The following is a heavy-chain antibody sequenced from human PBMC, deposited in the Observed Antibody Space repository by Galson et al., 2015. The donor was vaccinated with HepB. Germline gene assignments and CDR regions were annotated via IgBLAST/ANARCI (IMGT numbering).Heavy chain of an antibody. Sequence: SLRLSCATSGFTFSRHWMHWVRQAPGKGLVWVSRISNDGSITGYAASVKGRFTISRDNAKNTLFLHMKNLRAEDTALYYCARPPPVTDDGFDYWGQGTLVTVSS. CDR3: ARPPPVTDDGFDY. J-gene: IGHJ4*02. V-gene: IGHV3-74*01. D-gene: IGHD4-17*01. CDR2: ISNDGSIT. CDR1: GFTFSRHW.